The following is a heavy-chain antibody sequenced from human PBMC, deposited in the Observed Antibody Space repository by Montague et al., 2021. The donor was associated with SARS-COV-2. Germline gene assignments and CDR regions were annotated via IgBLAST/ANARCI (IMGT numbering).Heavy chain of an antibody. V-gene: IGHV4-39*01. D-gene: IGHD3-10*01. Sequence: ETLSLTCTVSGGSVSSSPYYWGWIRQPPGRGPEWVGSISYSGRTYFSPSLKSRLTVSVDSSENQFSLRLSSVTAADTAVYYCASSYYYGSGTYVYNYYMDVWGKGTTVTVSS. CDR2: ISYSGRT. CDR3: ASSYYYGSGTYVYNYYMDV. J-gene: IGHJ6*03. CDR1: GGSVSSSPYY.